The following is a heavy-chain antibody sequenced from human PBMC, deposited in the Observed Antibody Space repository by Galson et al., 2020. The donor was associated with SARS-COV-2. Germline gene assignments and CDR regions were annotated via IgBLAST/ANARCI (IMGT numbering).Heavy chain of an antibody. CDR1: GGSISSSSFY. Sequence: SETLPLTSTVSGGSISSSSFYWGWIRQPPGKGLEWIGIIYYRGSTYYNPSLETRVSIAVDTSKNHFSLNLRSVTAADTAVYYWARTTYGPDDAFVSWGQGTMVTVSS. CDR2: IYYRGST. D-gene: IGHD3-10*01. J-gene: IGHJ3*02. CDR3: ARTTYGPDDAFVS. V-gene: IGHV4-39*02.